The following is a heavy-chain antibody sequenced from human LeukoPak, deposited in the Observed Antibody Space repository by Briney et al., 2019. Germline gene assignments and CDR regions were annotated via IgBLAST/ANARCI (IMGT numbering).Heavy chain of an antibody. CDR3: ARDPHGSGILHY. Sequence: SETLSLTSTVSVGSVSSGSYYWSWIRQPPGKGLEWIGYIYYSGSTNYNPSLKSRVTISVDTSKNQFSLKLSSVTAADTAVYYCARDPHGSGILHYWGQGTLVTVSS. CDR2: IYYSGST. D-gene: IGHD3-10*01. V-gene: IGHV4-61*01. J-gene: IGHJ4*02. CDR1: VGSVSSGSYY.